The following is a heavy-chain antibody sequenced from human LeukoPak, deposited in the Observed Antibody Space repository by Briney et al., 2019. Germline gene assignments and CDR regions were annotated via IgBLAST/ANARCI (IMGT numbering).Heavy chain of an antibody. CDR1: GGSVSRGDYY. V-gene: IGHV4-30-4*01. Sequence: SQTLSLTCTVSGGSVSRGDYYWSWIRQPPGKGLEWIGYIYSGGNPYYNPSLKSRMTISVDTSKNQFSLSLSSVTAADTAVYYCARDGGDYSPIDYWGQGTLVTVSS. J-gene: IGHJ4*02. CDR2: IYSGGNP. CDR3: ARDGGDYSPIDY. D-gene: IGHD4-17*01.